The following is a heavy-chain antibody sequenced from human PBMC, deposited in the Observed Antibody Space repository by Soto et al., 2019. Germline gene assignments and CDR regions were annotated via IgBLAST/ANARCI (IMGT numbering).Heavy chain of an antibody. V-gene: IGHV1-18*01. Sequence: ASVKVSCKASGYTFTSYGISWVRQAPGQGLEWMGWISAYNGNTDYAQKLQGRVTMTTDTSTSTAYMELRSLRSDDTAVYYCARVSSGWYYFDYWGQGTLVTVSS. D-gene: IGHD6-19*01. CDR2: ISAYNGNT. CDR3: ARVSSGWYYFDY. J-gene: IGHJ4*02. CDR1: GYTFTSYG.